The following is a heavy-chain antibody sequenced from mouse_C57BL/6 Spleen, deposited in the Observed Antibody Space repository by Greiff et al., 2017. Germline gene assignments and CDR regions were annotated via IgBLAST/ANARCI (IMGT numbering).Heavy chain of an antibody. CDR2: IWSGGST. Sequence: VQLQQSGPGLVQPSQSLSITCTVSGFSLTSYGVHWVRQSPGKGLEWLGVIWSGGSTDYNAAFISRLSISKDNSKSKVFFKMNSLQADDTAIYYCARDDGYYRFAYWGQGTLVTVSA. CDR3: ARDDGYYRFAY. J-gene: IGHJ3*01. CDR1: GFSLTSYG. D-gene: IGHD2-3*01. V-gene: IGHV2-2*01.